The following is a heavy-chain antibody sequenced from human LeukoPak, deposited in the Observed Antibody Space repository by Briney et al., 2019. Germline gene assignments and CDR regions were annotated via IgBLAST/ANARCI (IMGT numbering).Heavy chain of an antibody. CDR2: IYHSGST. Sequence: SQTLSLTCAVSGGSISSGGYSWSWIRQPPGKGLEWIGYIYHSGSTYYNPSLKSRVTISVDRSKNQFSLKLSPVTAADTAVYYCARGGYDSSFGMDVWGKGTTVTVSS. CDR1: GGSISSGGYS. CDR3: ARGGYDSSFGMDV. V-gene: IGHV4-30-2*01. J-gene: IGHJ6*04. D-gene: IGHD5-12*01.